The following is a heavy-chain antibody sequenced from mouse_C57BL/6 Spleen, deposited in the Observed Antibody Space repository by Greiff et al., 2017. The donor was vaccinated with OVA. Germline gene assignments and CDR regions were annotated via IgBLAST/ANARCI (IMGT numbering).Heavy chain of an antibody. CDR2: INPGSGGT. D-gene: IGHD2-1*01. V-gene: IGHV1-54*01. Sequence: VQLQQSGAELVRPGTSVKVSCKASGYAFTNYLIEWVKQRPGQGLEWIGVINPGSGGTDYNEKFKGKATLTADKSSSTAYMQLSSLTSEDSAVYFCARRGGNDAMDYWGQGTSVTVSS. CDR1: GYAFTNYL. J-gene: IGHJ4*01. CDR3: ARRGGNDAMDY.